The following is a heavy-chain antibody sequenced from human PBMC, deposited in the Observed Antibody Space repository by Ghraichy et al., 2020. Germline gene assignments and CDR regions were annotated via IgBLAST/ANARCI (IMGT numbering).Heavy chain of an antibody. CDR2: ISWDGITT. CDR1: GFTFDEYT. Sequence: GGSLRLSCAASGFTFDEYTFHWVRQTPGKGLEWVSLISWDGITTHYADSVKGRFTISRDNSKNSLYLEMNSLRTEDSALYYCAKGQTGIYYNHFDDWGQGTLVAVSS. CDR3: AKGQTGIYYNHFDD. J-gene: IGHJ4*02. D-gene: IGHD3-10*01. V-gene: IGHV3-43*01.